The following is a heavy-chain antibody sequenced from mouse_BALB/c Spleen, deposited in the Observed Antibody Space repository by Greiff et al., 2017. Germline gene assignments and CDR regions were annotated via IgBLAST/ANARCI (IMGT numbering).Heavy chain of an antibody. CDR1: GFAFSSYD. D-gene: IGHD1-1*01. CDR3: ARVLRYAMDY. V-gene: IGHV5-12-1*01. J-gene: IGHJ4*01. CDR2: ISSGGGST. Sequence: DVKLVESGGGLVKPGGSLKLSCAASGFAFSSYDMSWVRQTPEKRLEWVAYISSGGGSTYYPDTVKGRFTISRDNAKNTLYLQMSSLKSEDTAMYYCARVLRYAMDYWGQGTSVTVSS.